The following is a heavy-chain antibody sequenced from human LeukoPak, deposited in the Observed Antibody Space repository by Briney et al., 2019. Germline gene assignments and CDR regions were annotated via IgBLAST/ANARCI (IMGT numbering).Heavy chain of an antibody. J-gene: IGHJ5*02. V-gene: IGHV3-74*01. CDR3: ARASRGNWFDT. Sequence: GGSLRLSCAASGFTFSRYWMHWVRQAPGKGLVWVSRIGDDGSTTAYADSVKGRFANSRDNAKNKMYLQMNSLRAEDTAVYYCARASRGNWFDTWGQGTLVTVSS. D-gene: IGHD3-10*01. CDR1: GFTFSRYW. CDR2: IGDDGSTT.